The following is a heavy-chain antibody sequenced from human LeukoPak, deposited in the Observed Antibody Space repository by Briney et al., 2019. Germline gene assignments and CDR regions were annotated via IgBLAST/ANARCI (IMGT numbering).Heavy chain of an antibody. Sequence: TSETLSLTCSVSGDSVTSGRYYWSWIRQPPGKGLEYIGYNYYSGSTNYSPSLKSRVTLSVDTSKNQFSLRLNSVTAEDTAVYYCARAWKIYGSGSHPPKYYHYGMDVWGPGTTVTVSS. V-gene: IGHV4-61*01. J-gene: IGHJ6*02. CDR2: NYYSGST. D-gene: IGHD3-10*01. CDR1: GDSVTSGRYY. CDR3: ARAWKIYGSGSHPPKYYHYGMDV.